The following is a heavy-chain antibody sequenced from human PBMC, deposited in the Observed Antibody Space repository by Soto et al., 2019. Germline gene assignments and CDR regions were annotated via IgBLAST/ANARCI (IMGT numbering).Heavy chain of an antibody. J-gene: IGHJ5*02. D-gene: IGHD6-13*01. Sequence: EVQLVESGGGLVQPGGSLRLSCTASGFTFSRYTMNWVRQAPGKGLEWISYFSSSSNTIYYADSVKGRFSISRDNAENSLYLQMNSLRDEDTAVYFCVRGVITPAGPNWFDPWGQGTLVTVSS. CDR3: VRGVITPAGPNWFDP. V-gene: IGHV3-48*02. CDR2: FSSSSNTI. CDR1: GFTFSRYT.